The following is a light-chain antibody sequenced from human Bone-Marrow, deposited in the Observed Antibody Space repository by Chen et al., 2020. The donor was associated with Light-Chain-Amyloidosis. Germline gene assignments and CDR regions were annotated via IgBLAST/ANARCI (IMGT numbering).Light chain of an antibody. J-gene: IGLJ3*02. Sequence: FMLTQPPSVSESPGTTVTISFSGSGGSVASKYIQWNQQRPGSAPSTVMSEDDKRASWVPDRFSGSIDRYSNAASLTISGLTTEDEADYYCQSYDVNSWVFGGGTRLTVL. CDR3: QSYDVNSWV. CDR2: EDD. CDR1: GGSVASKY. V-gene: IGLV6-57*02.